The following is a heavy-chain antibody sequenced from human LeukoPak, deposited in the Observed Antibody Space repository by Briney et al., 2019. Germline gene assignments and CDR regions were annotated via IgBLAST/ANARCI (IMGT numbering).Heavy chain of an antibody. CDR2: ISYDGSNK. Sequence: PGGSLRLSCAASGFTFSSYGMHWVRQAPGKGLEWVAVISYDGSNKYYADSVKGRFTISRDNSKNTLYLQMNSLRAEDTAVYYCARSPGSGWYNYYYGMDVWGQGTTVTVSS. CDR3: ARSPGSGWYNYYYGMDV. J-gene: IGHJ6*02. D-gene: IGHD6-19*01. CDR1: GFTFSSYG. V-gene: IGHV3-30*03.